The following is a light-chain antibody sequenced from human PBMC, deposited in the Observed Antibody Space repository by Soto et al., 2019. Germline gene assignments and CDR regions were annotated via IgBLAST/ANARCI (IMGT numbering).Light chain of an antibody. CDR3: QQYNNWQIT. Sequence: EIVMTQSPATLSVSPGERATLSCRASQSVSSNLAWYQQKPGPAPRLLIYGASTRATGIPARFSGSGSGTEFTLTISSLPSEDFAVYYCQQYNNWQITFGQGTRLEIK. CDR1: QSVSSN. CDR2: GAS. V-gene: IGKV3-15*01. J-gene: IGKJ5*01.